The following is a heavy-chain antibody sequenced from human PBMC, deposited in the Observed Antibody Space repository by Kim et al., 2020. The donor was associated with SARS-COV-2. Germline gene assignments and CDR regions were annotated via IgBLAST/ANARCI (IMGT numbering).Heavy chain of an antibody. D-gene: IGHD2-15*01. Sequence: SGGNTYYSASGMGRFTISRDNAKNTLYLQMNSLRADDTAVYYCVRDAGGYWGQGTLVTVSS. CDR2: SGGNT. CDR3: VRDAGGY. J-gene: IGHJ4*02. V-gene: IGHV3-53*01.